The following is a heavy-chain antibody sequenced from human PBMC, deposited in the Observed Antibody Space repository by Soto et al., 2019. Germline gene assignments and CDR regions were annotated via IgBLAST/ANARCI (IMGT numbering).Heavy chain of an antibody. CDR1: GFTFSSYA. V-gene: IGHV3-30-3*01. J-gene: IGHJ4*02. D-gene: IGHD3-22*01. CDR3: ARDNYDSSGYYLPDY. CDR2: ISYDGSNK. Sequence: QVQLVESGGGVVQPGRSLRLSCAASGFTFSSYAMHWVRQAPGKGLAWVAVISYDGSNKYYADSVKGRFTISRDNSKNTLYLQMNSLRAEDTAVYYCARDNYDSSGYYLPDYWGQGTLVTVSS.